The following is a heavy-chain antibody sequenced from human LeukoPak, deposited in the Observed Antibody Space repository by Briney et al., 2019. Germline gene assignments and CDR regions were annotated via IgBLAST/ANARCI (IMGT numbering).Heavy chain of an antibody. CDR3: ARGFLGGTDQYFDS. J-gene: IGHJ4*02. Sequence: GGSLRLSCAASGFTFSTYAMNWVRQAPAKGLERVSTIGGGGPTTDYADSVKDRFTISRDNSKNTLYLQMNSLRAEDTAVYFCARGFLGGTDQYFDSWGQGTLVTVSS. CDR1: GFTFSTYA. CDR2: IGGGGPTT. V-gene: IGHV3-23*01. D-gene: IGHD6-19*01.